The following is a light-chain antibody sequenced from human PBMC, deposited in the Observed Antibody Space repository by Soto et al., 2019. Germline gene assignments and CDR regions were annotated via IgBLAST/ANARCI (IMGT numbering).Light chain of an antibody. J-gene: IGKJ4*01. CDR2: GAS. CDR1: QSVNSN. V-gene: IGKV3-15*01. Sequence: EIVMTQSPATLSVFPGERGTLSCRASQSVNSNLAWYQQKAGQAPRLLIYGASTRATGIPARFSGSGSGTELTLTITSLQSEDFAVYYCQQYDNWPLTFGGGTKVEIK. CDR3: QQYDNWPLT.